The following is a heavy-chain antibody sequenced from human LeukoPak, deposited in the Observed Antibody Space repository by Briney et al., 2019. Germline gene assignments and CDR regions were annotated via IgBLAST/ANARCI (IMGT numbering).Heavy chain of an antibody. CDR1: GYTFTSYY. CDR3: AMNSGSQVDY. V-gene: IGHV1-46*01. CDR2: INPSGGST. D-gene: IGHD1-26*01. Sequence: ASVKVSCKASGYTFTSYYMHWVRQAPGQGLEWMGIINPSGGSTNYAQKFQGRVTITADESTSTAYMELSSLRSEDTAVYYCAMNSGSQVDYWAREPWSPSPQ. J-gene: IGHJ4*02.